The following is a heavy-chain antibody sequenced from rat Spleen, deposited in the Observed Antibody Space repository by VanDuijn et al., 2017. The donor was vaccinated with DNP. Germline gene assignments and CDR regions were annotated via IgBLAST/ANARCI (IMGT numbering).Heavy chain of an antibody. CDR3: ARHGRVTTVATYWYFDF. Sequence: EVQLVESGGGLVQPGRSLKLSCAASGFIFNDYGMAWVRQTPKKGLEWVATISTGGGTLYYRDSVKGRFTISRDNAENTVYLQMDSLRSEDTATYYCARHGRVTTVATYWYFDFWGPGTMVTVSS. J-gene: IGHJ1*01. CDR1: GFIFNDYG. CDR2: ISTGGGTL. V-gene: IGHV5S13*01. D-gene: IGHD1-3*01.